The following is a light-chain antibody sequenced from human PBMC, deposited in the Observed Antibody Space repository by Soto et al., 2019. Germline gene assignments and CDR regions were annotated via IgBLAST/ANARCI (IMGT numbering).Light chain of an antibody. CDR3: QQYFSNPLT. V-gene: IGKV1-8*01. J-gene: IGKJ4*01. CDR1: QDISRY. Sequence: AIRMTQSPSSFSASTGDRVTITCRASQDISRYVAWYQQKPGKAPKLLIYAASTLLSGVPSRFSGSGSGTDFTLTISYLQSEDFATYYCQQYFSNPLTFGGGTKVEIK. CDR2: AAS.